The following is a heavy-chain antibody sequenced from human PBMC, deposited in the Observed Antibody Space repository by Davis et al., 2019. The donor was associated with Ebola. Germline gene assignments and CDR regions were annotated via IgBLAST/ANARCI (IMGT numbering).Heavy chain of an antibody. CDR1: GGSMRSYY. CDR2: IYYSGTT. J-gene: IGHJ4*02. D-gene: IGHD3-10*01. Sequence: SETLSLTCTVSGGSMRSYYWSWIRQPPGKGLEWIGNIYYSGTTNYNPSLKSRVTISGDTSKNQFSLKLSSVTAADTAVYYCARFARRLDYWGQGTLVTVPS. CDR3: ARFARRLDY. V-gene: IGHV4-59*01.